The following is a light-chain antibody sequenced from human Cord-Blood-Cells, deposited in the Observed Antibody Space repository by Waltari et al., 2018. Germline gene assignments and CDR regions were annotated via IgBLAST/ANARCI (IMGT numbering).Light chain of an antibody. CDR3: SSYTSSSTWV. V-gene: IGLV2-14*01. CDR1: RSEVGGHHF. CDR2: DVS. Sequence: QSALTQPASVSGSPAQPITIPFTGTRSEVGGHHFVSWYQQHPGTDPTLMIYDVSQRPTGVSSRFSGSKAGNTASLTISGLQAEDEADYYCSSYTSSSTWVFGGGTKLTVL. J-gene: IGLJ3*02.